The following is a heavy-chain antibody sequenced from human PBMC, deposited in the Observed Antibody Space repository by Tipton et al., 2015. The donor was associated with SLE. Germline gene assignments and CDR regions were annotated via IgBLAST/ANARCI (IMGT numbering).Heavy chain of an antibody. J-gene: IGHJ6*03. D-gene: IGHD3-3*01. CDR2: IYYSGST. V-gene: IGHV4-59*01. CDR3: ARGTRFLEWLLPFYMDV. Sequence: TLSLTCAVYGGSFSRYYWSWIRQPPGKGLEWIGYIYYSGSTNYNPSLKSRVTISVDTSKNQFSLKLSSVTAADTAVYYCARGTRFLEWLLPFYMDVWGKGTTVTVSS. CDR1: GGSFSRYY.